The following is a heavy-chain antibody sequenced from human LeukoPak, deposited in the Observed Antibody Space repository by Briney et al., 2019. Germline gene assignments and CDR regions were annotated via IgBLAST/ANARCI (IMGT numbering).Heavy chain of an antibody. CDR3: AKDLSIAAAGAFDY. CDR1: GFTFSCYG. D-gene: IGHD6-13*01. J-gene: IGHJ4*02. Sequence: GGSLRLSCAASGFTFSCYGMHWVRQAPGKGLEWVAFIRYDGSNKYYADSVKGRFTISRDNSKNTLYLQMNSLRAEDTAVYYCAKDLSIAAAGAFDYWGQGTLVTVSS. CDR2: IRYDGSNK. V-gene: IGHV3-30*02.